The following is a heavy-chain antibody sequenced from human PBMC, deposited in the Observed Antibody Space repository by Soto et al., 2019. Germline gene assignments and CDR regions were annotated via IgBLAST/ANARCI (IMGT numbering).Heavy chain of an antibody. D-gene: IGHD3-10*01. CDR2: MTPNSGNT. CDR3: ARNLYGTGSFDP. J-gene: IGHJ5*02. CDR1: GYTFTDYD. Sequence: QVQLMQSGAEVRKSGASVKVSCKASGYTFTDYDINWVRQATGQGLEWVGWMTPNSGNTGYAQKFQGGVTMTRDTSRSTAYMELSSLTSEDTAVYYCARNLYGTGSFDPWGQGTLVTVSS. V-gene: IGHV1-8*01.